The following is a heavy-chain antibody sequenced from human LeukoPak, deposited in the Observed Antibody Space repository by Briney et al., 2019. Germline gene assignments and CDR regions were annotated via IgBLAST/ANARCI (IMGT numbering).Heavy chain of an antibody. Sequence: GGSLRLSCAASGFTFSSYSMNWVRQAPGKGLEWVANIKQDGSDKFYVDSVKGRFTISKDNAKNSVYLQMNSLRAEDTAVYYCARDLSSSWYIDYWGQGTLVTVSS. CDR1: GFTFSSYS. CDR3: ARDLSSSWYIDY. CDR2: IKQDGSDK. J-gene: IGHJ4*02. V-gene: IGHV3-7*01. D-gene: IGHD6-13*01.